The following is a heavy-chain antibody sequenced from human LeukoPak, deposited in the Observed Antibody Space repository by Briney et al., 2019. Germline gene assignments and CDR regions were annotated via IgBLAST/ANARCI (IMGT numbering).Heavy chain of an antibody. J-gene: IGHJ3*02. V-gene: IGHV3-53*01. CDR1: GFTVSSNY. CDR3: ARDPGLMDVRGAFDI. Sequence: GGSLRLSCAASGFTVSSNYMSWARQAPGKGLEWVSVFYSGGSTYYADSVKGRFTLSRDNSKNTLDLQMNSLRAEDTAVYYCARDPGLMDVRGAFDIWGQGTMVTVSS. D-gene: IGHD2-8*01. CDR2: FYSGGST.